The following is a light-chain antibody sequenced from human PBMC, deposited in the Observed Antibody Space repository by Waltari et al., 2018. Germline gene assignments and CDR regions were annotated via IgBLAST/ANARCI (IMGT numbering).Light chain of an antibody. V-gene: IGLV3-10*01. CDR3: FSSDTSGEYRV. Sequence: SYELTQPPSVSVSPGQTARITCPGDALPTTYAYWYLQKSGQAPVLVVYEDNKRLSGIPGRLSGSRSGTMATLTITGAQVEDEADYYCFSSDTSGEYRVFGGGTKLTVL. CDR1: ALPTTY. CDR2: EDN. J-gene: IGLJ3*02.